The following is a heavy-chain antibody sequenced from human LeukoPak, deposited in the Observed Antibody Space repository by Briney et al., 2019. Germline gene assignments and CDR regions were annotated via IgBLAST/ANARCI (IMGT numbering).Heavy chain of an antibody. Sequence: LGESLKISCKGSGYSFTSYWIGWVRQMPGKGLEWMGIIYPGDSDTRYSPSFQGQVTISADKSISTAYLQWSSLKASDTAMYYCARREYVWGSYRQSYSLDYWGQGTLVTVSS. J-gene: IGHJ4*02. V-gene: IGHV5-51*01. CDR2: IYPGDSDT. CDR1: GYSFTSYW. D-gene: IGHD3-16*02. CDR3: ARREYVWGSYRQSYSLDY.